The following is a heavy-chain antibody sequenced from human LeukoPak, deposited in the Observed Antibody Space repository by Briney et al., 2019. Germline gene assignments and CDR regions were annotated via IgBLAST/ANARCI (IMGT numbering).Heavy chain of an antibody. D-gene: IGHD6-19*01. CDR1: GFTFSSYA. V-gene: IGHV3-23*01. CDR3: AEDAIAVALGWLDP. J-gene: IGHJ5*02. CDR2: ISGSGGST. Sequence: PGGSLRLSCAASGFTFSSYAMGWVRQAPGKGLEWVSAISGSGGSTYYADSVKGRFTISRDNSKNTLYLQMNSLRDEDTAIYYCAEDAIAVALGWLDPWGQGTLVTVSS.